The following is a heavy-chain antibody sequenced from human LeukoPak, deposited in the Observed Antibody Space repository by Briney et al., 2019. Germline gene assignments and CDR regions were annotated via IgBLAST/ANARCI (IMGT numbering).Heavy chain of an antibody. CDR2: ISSSSSTI. Sequence: GGSLRLSCAASGFTFSSYSMNWVRQAPGKGLEWVSYISSSSSTIYYADSVKGRFTTSRDNAKNSLYLQMNSLRAEDTAVYYCARLTGYSSESWFDPWGQGTLVTVSS. CDR3: ARLTGYSSESWFDP. D-gene: IGHD3-9*01. J-gene: IGHJ5*02. V-gene: IGHV3-48*01. CDR1: GFTFSSYS.